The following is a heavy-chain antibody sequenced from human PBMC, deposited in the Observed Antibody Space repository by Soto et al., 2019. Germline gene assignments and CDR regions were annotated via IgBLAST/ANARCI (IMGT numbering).Heavy chain of an antibody. Sequence: EVQLVESGGGLVQPGGSLRLSCAASGILVSSNYMTWVRQAPGKGLEWVSVLHSGGDTYYANSVKGRFTISRHDSTNTLFLQMNSLTPEDTAVYYCARDGPYYYASRMDVWGQGTTVTVSS. J-gene: IGHJ6*02. CDR2: LHSGGDT. D-gene: IGHD3-10*01. CDR3: ARDGPYYYASRMDV. CDR1: GILVSSNY. V-gene: IGHV3-53*04.